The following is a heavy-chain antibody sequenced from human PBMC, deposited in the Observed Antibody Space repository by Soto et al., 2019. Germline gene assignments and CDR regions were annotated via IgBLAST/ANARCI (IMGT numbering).Heavy chain of an antibody. Sequence: LTCTVSGGSISSYYWIWIRQPPGKGLEWIGYIYYSGSTNYNPSLKSRVTISVDTSKNQFSLKLNSMTAADTAVYYCARHNYGSGSTYFDYWGQGTLVTVSS. D-gene: IGHD3-10*01. CDR3: ARHNYGSGSTYFDY. J-gene: IGHJ4*02. V-gene: IGHV4-59*08. CDR1: GGSISSYY. CDR2: IYYSGST.